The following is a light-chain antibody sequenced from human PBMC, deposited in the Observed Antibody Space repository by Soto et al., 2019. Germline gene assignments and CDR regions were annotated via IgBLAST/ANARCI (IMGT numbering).Light chain of an antibody. CDR2: GAS. J-gene: IGKJ1*01. CDR1: QSVSSSY. Sequence: EIVLTQSPGTLSLSPGERATLSCRASQSVSSSYLAWYQQKHGQAPRLLIYGASSRATGIPDRFSGSGSGTDFTLTISRLEPEDFAVYYCQQYGSSPPTFGQGTKVDNK. CDR3: QQYGSSPPT. V-gene: IGKV3-20*01.